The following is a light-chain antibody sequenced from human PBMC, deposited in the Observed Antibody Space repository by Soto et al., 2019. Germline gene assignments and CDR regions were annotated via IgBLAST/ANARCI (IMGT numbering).Light chain of an antibody. Sequence: DIQMTQSPSALSASVGDRVTITCRASQKIDRNLNWYQQRPGKAPKLLILGSYIVQNGVPSRFSGGGFETEFSLTISSLQPDDFASYYCQQSYIFPPSFGQGTKLEI. J-gene: IGKJ2*03. CDR2: GSY. V-gene: IGKV1-39*01. CDR1: QKIDRN. CDR3: QQSYIFPPS.